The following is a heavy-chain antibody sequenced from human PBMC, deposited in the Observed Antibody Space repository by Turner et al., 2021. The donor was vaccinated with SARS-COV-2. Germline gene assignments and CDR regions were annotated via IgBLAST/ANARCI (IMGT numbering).Heavy chain of an antibody. CDR2: ISYDGSNK. CDR3: ARVRGGSYFGYFDY. V-gene: IGHV3-30*04. J-gene: IGHJ4*02. D-gene: IGHD1-26*01. CDR1: GFTFSSNA. Sequence: QVQLVESGGGVVQPGRSLSLSCAASGFTFSSNAMYWVRQAPGKGLEWVAVISYDGSNKYYADSVKGRFTISRDNSKNTLYLQMNSLRAEDTAVYYCARVRGGSYFGYFDYWGQGTLVTVSS.